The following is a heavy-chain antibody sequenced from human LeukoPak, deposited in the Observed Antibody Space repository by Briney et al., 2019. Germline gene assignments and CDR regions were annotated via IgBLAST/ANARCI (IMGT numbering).Heavy chain of an antibody. J-gene: IGHJ4*02. V-gene: IGHV3-33*01. CDR2: IWYDGSNK. D-gene: IGHD5-12*01. Sequence: GGSLRLSCAASGFTFSSYGMHWVRQAPGKGLEWVAVIWYDGSNKYYADSVKGRFTISRDNSKNTLYLQMNSLRAEDTAVYYCARFDIVATYYDYWGQGTLVTVSS. CDR3: ARFDIVATYYDY. CDR1: GFTFSSYG.